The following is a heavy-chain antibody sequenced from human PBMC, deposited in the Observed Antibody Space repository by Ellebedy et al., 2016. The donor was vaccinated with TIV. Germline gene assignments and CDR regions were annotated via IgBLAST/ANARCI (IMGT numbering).Heavy chain of an antibody. Sequence: GGSLRLSXAASGFTFDDYAMHWVRQAPGKGLEWVSGISWRGHYIGYADSVRGRFAISRDNAKSSLYLQMNSLRIEDTAVYYCTKDLLRGIWGGSGRDDWGQGTLVTVSS. V-gene: IGHV3-9*01. CDR2: ISWRGHYI. CDR3: TKDLLRGIWGGSGRDD. D-gene: IGHD7-27*01. J-gene: IGHJ4*02. CDR1: GFTFDDYA.